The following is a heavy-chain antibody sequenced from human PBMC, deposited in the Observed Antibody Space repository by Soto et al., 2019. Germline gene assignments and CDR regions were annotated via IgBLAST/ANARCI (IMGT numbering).Heavy chain of an antibody. D-gene: IGHD1-7*01. V-gene: IGHV3-15*01. J-gene: IGHJ4*02. CDR1: GLTVAKVW. CDR3: TTSVTGTPRAIDY. Sequence: GGSLRLSCEVSGLTVAKVWMSWIRQAPGKGLEWVGRIKSQIDGGRIDYAAPVKDRFTISRDDSKNTLYLQMNSLKTEDTAVYYCTTSVTGTPRAIDYWGQGNLVTVSS. CDR2: IKSQIDGGRI.